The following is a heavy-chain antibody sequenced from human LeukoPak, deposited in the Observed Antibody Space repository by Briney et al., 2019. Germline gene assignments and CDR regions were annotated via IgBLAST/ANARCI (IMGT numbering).Heavy chain of an antibody. D-gene: IGHD2-2*01. CDR2: IYTSGST. V-gene: IGHV4-61*02. CDR3: ARDGVVPAAIPNYYYYMDV. J-gene: IGHJ6*03. Sequence: SQTLSLTCTVSGGSISSGSYYWSWIRQPAGKGLEWIGRIYTSGSTNYNPSLKSRVTISVDTSKNQFSLKLSSVTTADTAGYYCARDGVVPAAIPNYYYYMDVWGKGTTVTVSS. CDR1: GGSISSGSYY.